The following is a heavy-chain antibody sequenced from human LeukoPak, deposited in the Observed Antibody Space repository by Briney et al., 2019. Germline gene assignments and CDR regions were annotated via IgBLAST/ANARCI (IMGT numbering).Heavy chain of an antibody. CDR1: GFTSSSYE. J-gene: IGHJ6*02. CDR2: LINNGVTI. V-gene: IGHV3-48*03. D-gene: IGHD2-2*01. CDR3: ARWYCNSTNCDSYCYGMDV. Sequence: PGGSLRHSCAASGFTSSSYEMNGVRQAPGKGPEWGSFLINNGVTITYVDSVRGRFTISRDNAKNSLYLHMNSLKAEDTAVYYCARWYCNSTNCDSYCYGMDVWGQGTTVTVSS.